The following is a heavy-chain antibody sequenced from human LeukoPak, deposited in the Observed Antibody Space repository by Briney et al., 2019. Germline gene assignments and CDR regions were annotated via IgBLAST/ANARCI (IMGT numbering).Heavy chain of an antibody. V-gene: IGHV1-2*02. CDR2: INPNSGGT. J-gene: IGHJ4*02. CDR1: GYTFTDYY. D-gene: IGHD2-2*01. CDR3: ARAPRIVVVPATPFDY. Sequence: ASVKVSCRASGYTFTDYYMHWVRQAPGQGLEWMGWINPNSGGTNYAQKFQGRVTMTRDTSISTAYMELSRLRSDDTAVYYCARAPRIVVVPATPFDYWGQGTLVTASS.